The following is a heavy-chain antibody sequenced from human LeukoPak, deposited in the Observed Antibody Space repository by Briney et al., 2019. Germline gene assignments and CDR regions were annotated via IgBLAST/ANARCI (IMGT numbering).Heavy chain of an antibody. CDR2: ISYSGST. CDR3: ASSPAGTADFDI. J-gene: IGHJ3*02. D-gene: IGHD6-13*01. Sequence: SETLSLTCTVSSGSISSYYWSWIRQPPGKGLEWVGYISYSGSTNYNPSLKSRVTISVDTSKNQFSLKLSSVTAADTAVYYCASSPAGTADFDIWGQGTMATVSS. CDR1: SGSISSYY. V-gene: IGHV4-59*08.